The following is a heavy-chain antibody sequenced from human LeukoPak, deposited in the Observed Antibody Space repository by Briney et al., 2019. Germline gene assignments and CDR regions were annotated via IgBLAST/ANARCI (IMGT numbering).Heavy chain of an antibody. J-gene: IGHJ4*02. V-gene: IGHV3-48*01. CDR2: ISSISSII. CDR1: GFTFSTYS. Sequence: PGGSLRLSCAASGFTFSTYSMSWVRQAPGKGLEWVSYISSISSIIYYADSVKGRFTISRDNARNSLYLQMNSLRAEDTAVYYCTRSRPGTEAGQPNFDYWGQETLVTVSS. D-gene: IGHD6-13*01. CDR3: TRSRPGTEAGQPNFDY.